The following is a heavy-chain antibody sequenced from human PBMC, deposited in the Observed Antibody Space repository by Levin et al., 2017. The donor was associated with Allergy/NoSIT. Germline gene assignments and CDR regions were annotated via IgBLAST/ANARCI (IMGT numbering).Heavy chain of an antibody. CDR3: ARDPGSTSLRTLLRRDYYMDV. CDR1: GGSFSGYY. J-gene: IGHJ6*03. Sequence: SETLSLTCAVYGGSFSGYYWSWIRQPPGKGLEWIGEINHSGSTNYNPSLKSRVTISVDTSKNQFSLKLSSVTAADTAVYYCARDPGSTSLRTLLRRDYYMDVWGKGTTVTVSS. CDR2: INHSGST. V-gene: IGHV4-34*01. D-gene: IGHD2-2*01.